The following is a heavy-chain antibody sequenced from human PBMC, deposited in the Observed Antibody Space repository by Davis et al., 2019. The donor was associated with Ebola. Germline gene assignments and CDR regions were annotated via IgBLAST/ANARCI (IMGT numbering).Heavy chain of an antibody. V-gene: IGHV1-69*13. CDR3: ARDRCSGGSCYIDY. CDR1: GGTFSSYA. D-gene: IGHD2-15*01. Sequence: SVKVSCKASGGTFSSYAISWVRQAPGQGLEWMGGIIPIFGTANYAQKFQGRVTITADESTSTAYMELSSLRSEDTAVYFCARDRCSGGSCYIDYWGQGTLVTVSS. CDR2: IIPIFGTA. J-gene: IGHJ4*02.